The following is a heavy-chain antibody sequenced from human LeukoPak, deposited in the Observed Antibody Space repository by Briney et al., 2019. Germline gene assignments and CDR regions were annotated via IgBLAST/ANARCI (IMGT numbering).Heavy chain of an antibody. D-gene: IGHD3-10*01. V-gene: IGHV3-21*01. CDR1: GFTFSSYS. J-gene: IGHJ4*02. CDR3: ARGDLLWFGELLSSFDY. Sequence: VGSLRLSCAASGFTFSSYSMNWVRQAPGKGLEWVSSISRSSSYIYYADSVKGRFTISRDNAKNSLYLQMNSLRAEDTAVYYCARGDLLWFGELLSSFDYWGQGALVTVSS. CDR2: ISRSSSYI.